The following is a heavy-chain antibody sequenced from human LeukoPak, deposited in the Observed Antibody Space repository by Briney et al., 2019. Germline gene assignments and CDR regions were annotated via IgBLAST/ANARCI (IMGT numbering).Heavy chain of an antibody. Sequence: ASVKVSCKASGGTFSSYAISWVRQAPGQGLEWMGRIIPNLGIANYAQKFQGRVTITADKSTSTAYMELSSLRSEDTAVYYCARESGSYYKGAFDIWGQGTMVTVSS. V-gene: IGHV1-69*04. CDR2: IIPNLGIA. D-gene: IGHD3-10*01. CDR3: ARESGSYYKGAFDI. CDR1: GGTFSSYA. J-gene: IGHJ3*02.